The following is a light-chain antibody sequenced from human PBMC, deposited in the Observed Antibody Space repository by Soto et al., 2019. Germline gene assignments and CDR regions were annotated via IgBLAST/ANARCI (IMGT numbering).Light chain of an antibody. V-gene: IGKV2-28*01. CDR3: QQNYSPPPIT. CDR1: QSLLYTNGHYY. Sequence: DIVMTQSPLSLPVTPGEPASISCRSSQSLLYTNGHYYLDWYQQKPGQPPKLLIYWASTRESGVPDRFSGSGSGTDFTLTISSLQPEDFATYYCQQNYSPPPITFGQGTRLEIK. CDR2: WAS. J-gene: IGKJ5*01.